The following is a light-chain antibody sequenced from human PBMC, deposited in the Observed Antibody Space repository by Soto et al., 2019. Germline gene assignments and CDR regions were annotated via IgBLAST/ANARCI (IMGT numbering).Light chain of an antibody. Sequence: EGVLTQSPGTLSLSPGERATLSCRASQRVSSSSLACYQQKPGQAPRLLIYCAFSRATGIPAMFSGSGSGTEFALAISRLELEDFAVYYCERYGSSPRTYSVGQGDKLEI. J-gene: IGKJ2*03. CDR3: ERYGSSPRTYS. V-gene: IGKV3-20*01. CDR2: CAF. CDR1: QRVSSSS.